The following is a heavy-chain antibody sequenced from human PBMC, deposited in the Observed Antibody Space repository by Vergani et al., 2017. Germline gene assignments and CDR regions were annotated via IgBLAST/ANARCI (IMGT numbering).Heavy chain of an antibody. J-gene: IGHJ4*02. CDR1: GYTFRNYG. V-gene: IGHV1-18*04. CDR3: ARDRGNSGDYNFDY. CDR2: ISVYNGET. D-gene: IGHD1-26*01. Sequence: VSCEGSGYTFRNYGISWVRQAPGEGLEWLGWISVYNGETKFAQKFQGRVTLTRDTSTDTAYMEMGSLRSDDTAVYYCARDRGNSGDYNFDYWGQGTLVTVSS.